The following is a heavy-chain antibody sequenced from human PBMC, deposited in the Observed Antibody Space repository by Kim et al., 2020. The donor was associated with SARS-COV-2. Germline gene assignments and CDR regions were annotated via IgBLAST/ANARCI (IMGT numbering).Heavy chain of an antibody. CDR3: AREGGREQQLGLDY. V-gene: IGHV3-30-3*01. D-gene: IGHD6-13*01. CDR2: ISYDGSNK. J-gene: IGHJ4*02. Sequence: GGSLRLSCAASGFTFSSYAMHWVRQAPGKGLEWVAVISYDGSNKYYADSVKGRFTISRDNSKNTLYLQMNSLRAEDTAVYYCAREGGREQQLGLDYWGQG. CDR1: GFTFSSYA.